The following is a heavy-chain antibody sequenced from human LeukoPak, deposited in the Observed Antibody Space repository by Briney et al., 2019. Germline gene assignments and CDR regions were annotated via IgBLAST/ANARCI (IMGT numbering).Heavy chain of an antibody. D-gene: IGHD3-10*01. CDR2: IYYGGST. CDR1: GYSISSSNW. J-gene: IGHJ3*02. V-gene: IGHV4-28*03. Sequence: SETLSLTCAVSGYSISSSNWWGWIRQPPGKGLECIGYIYYGGSTYYNPSLKSRVTISVDTSKNQFSLKLSSVTAADTAVYYCASEGNDAFDIWGQGTMVTVSS. CDR3: ASEGNDAFDI.